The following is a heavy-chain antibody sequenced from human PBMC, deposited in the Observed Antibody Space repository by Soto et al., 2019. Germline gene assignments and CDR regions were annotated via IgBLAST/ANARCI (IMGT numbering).Heavy chain of an antibody. V-gene: IGHV1-69*02. J-gene: IGHJ6*02. CDR1: GRTFSSYS. D-gene: IGHD6-19*01. Sequence: QVQLVQSGAEVKKPGSSVKVSCEASGRTFSSYSIIWVRQAPGQGLEWMGRITPVLGIANYAQKFQGRVTITVDKSTSTAYVDLSSRTLEDTAVYYCARGGAVAGDPNLQRYYYGMDVWGQGTTVTVSS. CDR3: ARGGAVAGDPNLQRYYYGMDV. CDR2: ITPVLGIA.